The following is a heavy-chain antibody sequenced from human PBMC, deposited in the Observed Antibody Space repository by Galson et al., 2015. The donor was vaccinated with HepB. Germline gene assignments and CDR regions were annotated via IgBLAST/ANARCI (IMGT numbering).Heavy chain of an antibody. J-gene: IGHJ4*02. D-gene: IGHD6-6*01. CDR1: GFTFSSYS. CDR3: ANYDPSIAAHHY. V-gene: IGHV3-21*01. Sequence: SLRLSCAASGFTFSSYSMNWVRQAPGKGLEWVSSISSSSSYIYYADSVKGRFTISRDNAKNSLYLQMNSLRAEDTAVYYCANYDPSIAAHHYWGQGTLVTVSS. CDR2: ISSSSSYI.